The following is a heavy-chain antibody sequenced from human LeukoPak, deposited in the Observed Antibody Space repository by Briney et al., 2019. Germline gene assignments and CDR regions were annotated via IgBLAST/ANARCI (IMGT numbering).Heavy chain of an antibody. CDR1: GGSISSYY. Sequence: SETLSLTCIVSGGSISSYYWSWIRQPPGKGLEWIGFVHYSGSTNYNPSLRSRVTISVDTSKNQFSLNLSSVTAADAAVYYCARTSNYWSPYFDYWGQGALVTVSS. J-gene: IGHJ4*02. CDR2: VHYSGST. CDR3: ARTSNYWSPYFDY. V-gene: IGHV4-59*01. D-gene: IGHD1-1*01.